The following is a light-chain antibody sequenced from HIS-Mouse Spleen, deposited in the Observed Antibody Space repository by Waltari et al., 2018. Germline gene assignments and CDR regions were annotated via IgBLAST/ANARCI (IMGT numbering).Light chain of an antibody. CDR1: ALPKKY. Sequence: SYELTQPPSVSVSPGQTARITCSGDALPKKYAYWYQQKSGKAPVLAIYEDSKRPSGIPERFSGSSSGKMATLTISGAQVEDEADYYCYSTDSSGNHRVFGGGTKLTVL. J-gene: IGLJ2*01. V-gene: IGLV3-10*01. CDR3: YSTDSSGNHRV. CDR2: EDS.